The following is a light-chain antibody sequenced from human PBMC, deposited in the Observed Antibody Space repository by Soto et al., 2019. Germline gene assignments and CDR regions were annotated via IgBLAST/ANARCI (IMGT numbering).Light chain of an antibody. Sequence: QSVLTQPPSASGSPGQSVTISCTGTSSDVGAYKYVSWHQQHPGKAPKVMIYEVTKRPPGVPDRFSGSKSGNTASLTVSGLQAEDEADYYCSSFAGGGNPVLLGGGTKLTVL. CDR1: SSDVGAYKY. CDR2: EVT. CDR3: SSFAGGGNPVL. V-gene: IGLV2-8*01. J-gene: IGLJ2*01.